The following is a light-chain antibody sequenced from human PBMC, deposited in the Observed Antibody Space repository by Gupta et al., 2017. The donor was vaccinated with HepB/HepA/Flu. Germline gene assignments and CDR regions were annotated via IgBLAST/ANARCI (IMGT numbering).Light chain of an antibody. CDR1: QDIGNY. CDR2: SAS. J-gene: IGKJ3*01. Sequence: DFQMTQSPSSLSASVGDRVTITCRASQDIGNYLAWYQQKPGRFPELLIDSASTLHSGVPSRFSGSGSGTDFTLTISSLQPEDVATYYCQKHNRAPFTFGPGTKVDMK. V-gene: IGKV1-27*01. CDR3: QKHNRAPFT.